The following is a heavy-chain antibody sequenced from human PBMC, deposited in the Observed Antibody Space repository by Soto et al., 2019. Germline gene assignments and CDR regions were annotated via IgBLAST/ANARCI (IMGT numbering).Heavy chain of an antibody. CDR2: INPDNGNT. V-gene: IGHV1-3*01. Sequence: ASVKVSCKASGYTFTRYTMNWVRQAPGQRLEWMGWINPDNGNTKSSQKFQDRVVITRDTSASTAYMDLSSLRSEDTAVYYCARGIATGQLDPWGQGTLVTVSS. CDR3: ARGIATGQLDP. J-gene: IGHJ5*02. CDR1: GYTFTRYT. D-gene: IGHD2-15*01.